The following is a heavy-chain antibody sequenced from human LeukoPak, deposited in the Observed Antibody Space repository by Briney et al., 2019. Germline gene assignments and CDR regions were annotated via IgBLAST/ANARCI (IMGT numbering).Heavy chain of an antibody. Sequence: PGGSLRLSCAASGFTFSSYAMSWVRQAPGKGLEWIGEINHSGSTNYNPSLKSRVTISVDTSKNQFSLKLSPVTAADTAVYYCARGPPRYCSGGSCYPFDYWGQGTLVTVSS. CDR3: ARGPPRYCSGGSCYPFDY. CDR1: GFTFSSYA. CDR2: INHSGST. V-gene: IGHV4-34*01. J-gene: IGHJ4*02. D-gene: IGHD2-15*01.